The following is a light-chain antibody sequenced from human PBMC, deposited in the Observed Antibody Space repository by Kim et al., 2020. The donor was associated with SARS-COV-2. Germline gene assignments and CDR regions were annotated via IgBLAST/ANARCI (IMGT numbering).Light chain of an antibody. CDR2: QDN. Sequence: SYELTQPPSVSVSPGQTASITCSGETLGHKYISWYQQKPGQSPVLVIYQDNKRPSGIPERFSGSNSGNTATLTISGTQAMDEAHYYCQAWDYTTVFGGVT. J-gene: IGLJ3*02. V-gene: IGLV3-1*01. CDR3: QAWDYTTV. CDR1: TLGHKY.